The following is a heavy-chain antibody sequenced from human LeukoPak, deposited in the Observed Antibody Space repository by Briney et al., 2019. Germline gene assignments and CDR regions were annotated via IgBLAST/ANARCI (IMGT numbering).Heavy chain of an antibody. Sequence: GASVKVSCKASGYTFTGYYMHWVRQAPGQGLEWMGWINPNSGGTNYAQKFQGRVTMTRDTSISTAYMELSRLRSDDTAVYYCARGGGYCSSTSCRLFFDYWGQGTLVTVSS. D-gene: IGHD2-2*01. CDR3: ARGGGYCSSTSCRLFFDY. CDR1: GYTFTGYY. J-gene: IGHJ4*02. V-gene: IGHV1-2*02. CDR2: INPNSGGT.